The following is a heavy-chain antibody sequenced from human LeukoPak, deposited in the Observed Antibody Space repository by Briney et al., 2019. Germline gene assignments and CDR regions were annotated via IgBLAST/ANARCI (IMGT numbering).Heavy chain of an antibody. V-gene: IGHV3-7*01. CDR1: GFTFSDYW. CDR2: IDQDGGGK. CDR3: ARGDWAPFDY. D-gene: IGHD2-21*02. Sequence: GGSLRLSCAASGFTFSDYWMNWVRQAPGKGMGWVANIDQDGGGKYYLDSVKGRFTISRDNAKSSLYLRIDSLRAEDTAVYYCARGDWAPFDYWGQGSLLTVSS. J-gene: IGHJ4*02.